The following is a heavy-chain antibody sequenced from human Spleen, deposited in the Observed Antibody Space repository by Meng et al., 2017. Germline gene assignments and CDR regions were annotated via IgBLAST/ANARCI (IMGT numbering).Heavy chain of an antibody. J-gene: IGHJ4*02. CDR1: GFTFSDYA. Sequence: GESLKISCAASGFTFSDYAMSWVRQAPGNGLEWVSGVTGSGGSTYYADSVKGRFTISRDNAKNSLYLQMNSLRAEDTAVYYCARGIQLWARWDYWGQGTLVTVSS. CDR2: VTGSGGST. CDR3: ARGIQLWARWDY. D-gene: IGHD5-18*01. V-gene: IGHV3-23*01.